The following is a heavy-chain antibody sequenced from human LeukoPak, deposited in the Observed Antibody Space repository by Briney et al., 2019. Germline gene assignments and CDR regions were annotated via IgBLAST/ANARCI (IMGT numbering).Heavy chain of an antibody. CDR1: GFTFSSYY. Sequence: GRSLRLSCAASGFTFSSYYMNCVRQAPGKGLEWVSYISSSGSTIYYADSVKGRSTTSRDNSKNTLYLQKNSLSAEDTAVYYCAKVGYSGYEGYWGQGTLVTVSS. CDR2: ISSSGSTI. V-gene: IGHV3-48*01. CDR3: AKVGYSGYEGY. J-gene: IGHJ4*02. D-gene: IGHD5-12*01.